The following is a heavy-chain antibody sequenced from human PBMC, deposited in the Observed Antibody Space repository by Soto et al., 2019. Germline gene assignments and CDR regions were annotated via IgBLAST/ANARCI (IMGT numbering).Heavy chain of an antibody. V-gene: IGHV4-30-4*01. J-gene: IGHJ4*02. Sequence: PSETLSLTCTVSGGSISSGDYYWSWIRQPPGKGLEWIGYIYYSGSTYYNPSLKSRVTISVDTSKNQFSLKLSSVTAADTAVYYCRGDYYDSSGLYYFDYWGQGTLVTVSS. CDR3: RGDYYDSSGLYYFDY. CDR2: IYYSGST. CDR1: GGSISSGDYY. D-gene: IGHD3-22*01.